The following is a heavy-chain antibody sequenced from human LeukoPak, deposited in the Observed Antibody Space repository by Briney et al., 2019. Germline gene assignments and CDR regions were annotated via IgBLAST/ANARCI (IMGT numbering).Heavy chain of an antibody. Sequence: GASVKVSCKASGYTFTSYGISWVRQAPGQGLEWMGWISAYNGNTNYAQELQGRVTMTTDTSTSTAYMELRSLRSDDTAVYYCAREAKGSSGYYCYFDYWGQGTLVTVSS. CDR1: GYTFTSYG. D-gene: IGHD3-22*01. CDR2: ISAYNGNT. V-gene: IGHV1-18*01. J-gene: IGHJ4*02. CDR3: AREAKGSSGYYCYFDY.